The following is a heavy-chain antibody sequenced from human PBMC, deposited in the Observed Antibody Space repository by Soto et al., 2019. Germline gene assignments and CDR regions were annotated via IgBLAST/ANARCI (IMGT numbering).Heavy chain of an antibody. V-gene: IGHV1-3*01. CDR3: GTEYGEYGLQYRYFDY. D-gene: IGHD5-12*01. J-gene: IGHJ4*02. CDR2: IDAGNGNT. CDR1: GYTFTIYA. Sequence: ASVKVSCKASGYTFTIYAMHWVRQAPGQRLEWMGWIDAGNGNTKYSQKFQGRVTMTEDTSTDTAYMDLSSLRSEDTAIYFCGTEYGEYGLQYRYFDYWGQGTLVTVSS.